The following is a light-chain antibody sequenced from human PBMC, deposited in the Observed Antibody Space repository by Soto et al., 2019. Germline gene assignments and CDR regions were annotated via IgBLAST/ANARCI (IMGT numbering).Light chain of an antibody. CDR1: SSNIGAGYD. Sequence: QSVLTQPPSVSGAPGQRVTISCTGSSSNIGAGYDVHWYQQLPGTAPRLLIYGNNNRPSGVPERFSGSESGTSASLAITGLQAEDEADYYCQSYDSTLRVVFGGGTKLTVL. J-gene: IGLJ2*01. CDR2: GNN. CDR3: QSYDSTLRVV. V-gene: IGLV1-40*01.